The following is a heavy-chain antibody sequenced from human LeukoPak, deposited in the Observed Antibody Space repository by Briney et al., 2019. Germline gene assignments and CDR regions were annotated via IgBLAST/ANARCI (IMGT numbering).Heavy chain of an antibody. D-gene: IGHD3/OR15-3a*01. Sequence: GGSLRLSCAASGFTFSAYAMSWVRQAPGKGLEWVGLIRDSGEAFYADFVRGRFAISRDESENTLYLQMNSLRVEDTAVYFCARDRAALQDWVEFDPWGQGTPVIVSS. V-gene: IGHV3-23*01. J-gene: IGHJ5*02. CDR3: ARDRAALQDWVEFDP. CDR1: GFTFSAYA. CDR2: IRDSGEA.